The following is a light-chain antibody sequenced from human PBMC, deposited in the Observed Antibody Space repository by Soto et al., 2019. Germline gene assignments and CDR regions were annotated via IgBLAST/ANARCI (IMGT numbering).Light chain of an antibody. Sequence: QSVLTQPASVSGSPGQSITFSCTGSGRDIGAYDYVSWYQQHPGKAPKLIIYGVKNRPSGVSNRFSASKSAFTASLTISGLQTEDEADYYCSSYTTSYFYVFGPGTKVTVL. CDR1: GRDIGAYDY. V-gene: IGLV2-14*01. CDR2: GVK. J-gene: IGLJ1*01. CDR3: SSYTTSYFYV.